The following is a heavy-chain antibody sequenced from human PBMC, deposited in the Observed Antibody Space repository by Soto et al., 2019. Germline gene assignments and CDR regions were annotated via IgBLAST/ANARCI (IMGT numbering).Heavy chain of an antibody. Sequence: ASVKVSCKASGYTLSTYGISWVRQAPGQGLEWVGWISVHNGYTKYATELQGRVTVTTDPSTSTAYMELRSLRSDDSAVYYCARLEHNSGPHDYWGQGTLVTVSS. CDR1: GYTLSTYG. D-gene: IGHD1-1*01. J-gene: IGHJ4*02. V-gene: IGHV1-18*01. CDR3: ARLEHNSGPHDY. CDR2: ISVHNGYT.